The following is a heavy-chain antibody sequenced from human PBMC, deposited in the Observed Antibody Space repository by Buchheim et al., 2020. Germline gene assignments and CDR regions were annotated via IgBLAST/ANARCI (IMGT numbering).Heavy chain of an antibody. Sequence: VQLVESGGGVVQPGRSLRLSCAASGFTFSSYWMHWVRQAPGKGLVWVSRINSDGSSTSYADSVKGRFTISRDNAKNTLYLQMNSLRAEDTAVYYCASEPPYYDFWSGYQNNWFDPWGQGTL. V-gene: IGHV3-74*02. CDR1: GFTFSSYW. J-gene: IGHJ5*02. CDR2: INSDGSST. CDR3: ASEPPYYDFWSGYQNNWFDP. D-gene: IGHD3-3*01.